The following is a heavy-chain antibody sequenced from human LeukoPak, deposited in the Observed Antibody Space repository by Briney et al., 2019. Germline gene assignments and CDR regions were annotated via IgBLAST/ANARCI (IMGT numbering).Heavy chain of an antibody. CDR3: ARGLASGYPPIPFDY. D-gene: IGHD3-3*01. J-gene: IGHJ4*02. Sequence: GASVKVSCKASGYTFTSYYMHWVRQAPGHGLEWMGIINPSGGSTSYAQKFQGRVTISVDTSKNQFSLSLDSVTAADTAVYYCARGLASGYPPIPFDYWGQGTLVTVSS. CDR2: INPSGGST. CDR1: GYTFTSYY. V-gene: IGHV1-46*01.